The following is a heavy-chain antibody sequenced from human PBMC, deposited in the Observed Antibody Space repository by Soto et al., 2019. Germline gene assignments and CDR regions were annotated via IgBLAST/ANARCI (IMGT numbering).Heavy chain of an antibody. J-gene: IGHJ4*02. V-gene: IGHV3-23*01. CDR1: GFTFSSYA. CDR2: ISGSGGST. Sequence: EVQLLESGGGLVQPGGSLRLSCAASGFTFSSYAMSWVRQAPGKGLEWVSAISGSGGSTYYADSVKGRFTISRDNSKNTLYLQMNSLRAEDTAVYYCAKDPHLSRAAAFPNFDYWGQGTLVTVSS. CDR3: AKDPHLSRAAAFPNFDY. D-gene: IGHD6-13*01.